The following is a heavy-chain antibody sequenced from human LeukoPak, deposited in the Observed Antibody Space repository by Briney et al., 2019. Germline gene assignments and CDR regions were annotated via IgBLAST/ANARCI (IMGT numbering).Heavy chain of an antibody. CDR2: INHSGST. J-gene: IGHJ4*02. V-gene: IGHV4-34*01. CDR1: GGSFSGYY. D-gene: IGHD6-19*01. CDR3: ARGVRAPGIAVAGFDY. Sequence: SETLSLTCAVYGGSFSGYYWSWLRQPPGKGLEWIGEINHSGSTNYNPSLKSRVTISVDTSKNQFSLKLSSVTAADTAVYYCARGVRAPGIAVAGFDYWGQGTLVTVSS.